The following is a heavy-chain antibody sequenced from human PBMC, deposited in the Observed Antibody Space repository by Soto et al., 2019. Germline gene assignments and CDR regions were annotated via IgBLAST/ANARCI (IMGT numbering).Heavy chain of an antibody. CDR1: GGSISSGGYY. CDR2: IHYSGST. Sequence: PSETLSLTCTVSGGSISSGGYYWSWIRHRPGKGLEWIGDIHYSGSTFYNPSLKSRVTISVDTSENQFSLKLSSMTAADTAVYYCARGEVLPAASLDYWGQGSLVTVSS. CDR3: ARGEVLPAASLDY. J-gene: IGHJ4*02. D-gene: IGHD2-2*01. V-gene: IGHV4-31*03.